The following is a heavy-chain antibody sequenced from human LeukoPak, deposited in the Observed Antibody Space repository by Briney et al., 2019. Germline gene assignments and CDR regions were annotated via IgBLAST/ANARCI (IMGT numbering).Heavy chain of an antibody. CDR1: GFTFYSYW. CDR3: ARERCSSTSCYSVPYYFDY. V-gene: IGHV3-74*01. CDR2: INGDGSTS. D-gene: IGHD2-2*02. J-gene: IGHJ4*02. Sequence: GGSLRLSCAASGFTFYSYWMHWVRQAPGKGLVWVSCINGDGSTSNYADSVKGRFTISRDNAKNTLYLQMNSPRAEDTAVYYCARERCSSTSCYSVPYYFDYWGQGTLVTVSS.